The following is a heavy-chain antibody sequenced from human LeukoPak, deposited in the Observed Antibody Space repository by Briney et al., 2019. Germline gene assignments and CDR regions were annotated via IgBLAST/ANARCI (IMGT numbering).Heavy chain of an antibody. CDR1: GFTFDDYA. CDR3: ARDGAEPVLRYFDWLPPRDAFDI. CDR2: ISWNSGSI. J-gene: IGHJ3*02. Sequence: PGGSLRLSCAASGFTFDDYAMHWVRQAPGKGLEWVSGISWNSGSIGYADSVKGRFTISRDNAKNSLYLQMNSLRAEDTAVYYCARDGAEPVLRYFDWLPPRDAFDIWGQGTMVTVSS. D-gene: IGHD3-9*01. V-gene: IGHV3-9*01.